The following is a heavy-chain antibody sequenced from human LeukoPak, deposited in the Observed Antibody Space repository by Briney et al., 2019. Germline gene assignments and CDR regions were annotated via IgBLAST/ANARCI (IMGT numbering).Heavy chain of an antibody. Sequence: SETLSLTCTVSGGSISSSSYYWGWIRQPPGKGLEWIGSIYYSGSTYYNPSLKSRVTISVDTSKNQFSLKLSSVTAADTAVHYCARDGSRNYYDSSGYYHWFDPWGQGTLVTVSS. V-gene: IGHV4-39*07. J-gene: IGHJ5*02. D-gene: IGHD3-22*01. CDR2: IYYSGST. CDR3: ARDGSRNYYDSSGYYHWFDP. CDR1: GGSISSSSYY.